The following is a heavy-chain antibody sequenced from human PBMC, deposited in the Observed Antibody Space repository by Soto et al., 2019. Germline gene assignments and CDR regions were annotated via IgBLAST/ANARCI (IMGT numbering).Heavy chain of an antibody. Sequence: ASVKVSCKASGYTFTSYGISWVRQAPGQGLEWMGWISAYNGNTNYAQKLQGRVTMTTDTSTSTAYMELRSLRSDDTAVYYCARTGYCSGGSCHSNRNYFDYWGQGTLVTVSS. CDR2: ISAYNGNT. CDR3: ARTGYCSGGSCHSNRNYFDY. V-gene: IGHV1-18*01. J-gene: IGHJ4*02. CDR1: GYTFTSYG. D-gene: IGHD2-15*01.